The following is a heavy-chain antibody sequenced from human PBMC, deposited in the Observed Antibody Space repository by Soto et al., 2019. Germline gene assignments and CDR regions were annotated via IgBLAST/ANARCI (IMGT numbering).Heavy chain of an antibody. V-gene: IGHV4-39*01. J-gene: IGHJ6*02. CDR1: GGSISTSNYY. CDR3: ARRVGDYVHYYYGMDV. CDR2: IYYSGST. D-gene: IGHD4-17*01. Sequence: SDTLSLTCTVSGGSISTSNYYWGWVRQPPGKGLEWIGNIYYSGSTYYNPSLKSRVTISVDTSKNQFSLKLSSVTAADTAVYYCARRVGDYVHYYYGMDVWGQGTTVTVSS.